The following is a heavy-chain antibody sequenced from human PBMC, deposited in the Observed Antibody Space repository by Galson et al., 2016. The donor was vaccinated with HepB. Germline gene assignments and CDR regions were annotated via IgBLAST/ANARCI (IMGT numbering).Heavy chain of an antibody. J-gene: IGHJ4*02. D-gene: IGHD2-15*01. V-gene: IGHV3-43D*03. CDR2: ISWDGGVT. CDR3: AKDYCSGARCYSTPES. Sequence: SLRLSCAVSGFTFEDYAMLWVRQAPGQGLEWVALISWDGGVTRYGDFVKGRFTVSRDNRQNFLHLEMNSLKTDDNGVYYCAKDYCSGARCYSTPESWGRGTLVTVSS. CDR1: GFTFEDYA.